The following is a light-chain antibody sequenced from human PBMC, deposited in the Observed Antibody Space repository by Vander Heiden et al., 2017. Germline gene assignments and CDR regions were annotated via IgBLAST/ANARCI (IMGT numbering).Light chain of an antibody. Sequence: TVLTQPPSVCRAQRKRVTISRTGNSSHLGAGYDVHWYQQLPGPAPKLPHFRNTYRPSGVPDRFSGSRSGTSASLAITGLQAQDAADYYCQPYDHTLSAPVVFGGGTKLTIL. CDR1: SSHLGAGYD. CDR3: QPYDHTLSAPVV. J-gene: IGLJ2*01. V-gene: IGLV1-40*01. CDR2: RNT.